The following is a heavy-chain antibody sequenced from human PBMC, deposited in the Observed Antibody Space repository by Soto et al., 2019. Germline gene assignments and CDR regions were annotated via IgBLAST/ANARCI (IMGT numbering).Heavy chain of an antibody. CDR2: IKQDGSEK. J-gene: IGHJ4*02. CDR1: GFTFSSYW. Sequence: GGSLRLSCAASGFTFSSYWMSWVRQAPGKGLEWVANIKQDGSEKYYVDSVKGRFTISRDNAKNSLYLQMNSLRAEDTAVYYCARDLVPGWYSSSPYVVWGQGTLVTVSS. V-gene: IGHV3-7*01. CDR3: ARDLVPGWYSSSPYVV. D-gene: IGHD6-6*01.